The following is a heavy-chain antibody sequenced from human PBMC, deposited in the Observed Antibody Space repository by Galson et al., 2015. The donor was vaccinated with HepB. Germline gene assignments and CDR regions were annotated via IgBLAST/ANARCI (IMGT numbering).Heavy chain of an antibody. CDR3: ASPRRDGYNSLDYDS. CDR1: GYTFTGYY. D-gene: IGHD5-24*01. J-gene: IGHJ4*02. CDR2: INPNSGGT. V-gene: IGHV1-2*02. Sequence: SVKVSCKASGYTFTGYYIHWLRQAPGQGLEWMGWINPNSGGTNYAQKFQGRVTMARDTSITTAYMELNRLRSDDTAVYYCASPRRDGYNSLDYDSWGQGTLVTVSS.